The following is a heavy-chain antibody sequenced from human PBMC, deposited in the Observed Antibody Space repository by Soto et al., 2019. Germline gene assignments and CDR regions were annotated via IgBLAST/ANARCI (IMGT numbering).Heavy chain of an antibody. D-gene: IGHD1-26*01. CDR1: GFTFSTYT. CDR3: AREDGVVGSSSAFDR. V-gene: IGHV3-21*01. J-gene: IGHJ4*02. CDR2: INGRSNYV. Sequence: EVQLLESGGGLVQPGGSLRISCATSGFTFSTYTMNWVRQAPGKGLEWVSSINGRSNYVYYADSVKGRFTISRDNAKNSLYLQMNRLRAEDTAIYYCAREDGVVGSSSAFDRWGLGTLVTVSS.